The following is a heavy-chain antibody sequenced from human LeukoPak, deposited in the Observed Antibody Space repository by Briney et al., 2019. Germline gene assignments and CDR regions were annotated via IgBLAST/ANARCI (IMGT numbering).Heavy chain of an antibody. V-gene: IGHV3-48*01. CDR1: GFTFSSYS. CDR3: ARTDSGYDDFDY. J-gene: IGHJ4*02. Sequence: GGSLRLSCAASGFTFSSYSMNWVRQAPGKGLECVSYISSSNSTIYYADSVKGRFTISRDNAKNSLYLQMISLRAEDTAVYYCARTDSGYDDFDYWGQGTLVTVSS. CDR2: ISSSNSTI. D-gene: IGHD5-12*01.